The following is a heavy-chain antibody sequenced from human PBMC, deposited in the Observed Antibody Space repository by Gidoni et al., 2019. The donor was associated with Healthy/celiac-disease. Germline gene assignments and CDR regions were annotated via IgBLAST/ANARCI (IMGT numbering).Heavy chain of an antibody. D-gene: IGHD3-22*01. Sequence: EVQLVESGGGLVKPGGSLRLSGAASGLTFSSYSVNWVRQAPGKGLEWVSSISSSSSYIYYADSVKGRFTISRDNAKNSLYLQMNSLRAEDTAVYYCARGFDYYDSSGYYSPLNWGQGTLVTVSS. CDR3: ARGFDYYDSSGYYSPLN. V-gene: IGHV3-21*01. CDR2: ISSSSSYI. J-gene: IGHJ4*02. CDR1: GLTFSSYS.